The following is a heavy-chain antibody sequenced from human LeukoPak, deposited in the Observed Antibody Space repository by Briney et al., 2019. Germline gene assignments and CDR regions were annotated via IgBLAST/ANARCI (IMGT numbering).Heavy chain of an antibody. CDR2: IYYSGST. J-gene: IGHJ5*02. V-gene: IGHV4-30-4*01. CDR3: ARENVDIVATGWFDP. CDR1: GASIRSYY. D-gene: IGHD5-12*01. Sequence: SETLSLTCTVSGASIRSYYWSWIRQPPGKGLEWIGYIYYSGSTYYNPSLKSRVTISVDTSKNQFSLKLSSVTAADTAVYYCARENVDIVATGWFDPWGQGTLVTVSS.